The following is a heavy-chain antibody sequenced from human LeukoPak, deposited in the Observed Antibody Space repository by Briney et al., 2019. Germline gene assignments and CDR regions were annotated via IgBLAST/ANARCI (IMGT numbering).Heavy chain of an antibody. CDR1: GGSISSYY. D-gene: IGHD1-26*01. CDR2: IYYSGST. Sequence: PSETLSLTCTVSGGSISSYYWSWIRQPPGKGLEWIAYIYYSGSTNYNPSLKSRVIISVDTSKNQLSLKRSSVTAAAPAVYYCARHEGSGSYYTFYYWGQGTLVTVSS. CDR3: ARHEGSGSYYTFYY. V-gene: IGHV4-59*08. J-gene: IGHJ4*02.